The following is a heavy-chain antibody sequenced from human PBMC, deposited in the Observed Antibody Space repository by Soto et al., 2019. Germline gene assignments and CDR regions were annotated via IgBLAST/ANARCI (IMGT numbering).Heavy chain of an antibody. D-gene: IGHD2-15*01. CDR1: DGSVSSGSYY. Sequence: QVQLQESGPGLVKPSETLSLTCTVSDGSVSSGSYYWSWIRQPRGKGLEWIGYIYSSGSTLYNPSLKSRVIISVDTSMNQFSLKLSSVTAADTAVYYCARDSVAFFDSWGQGTLVTVSS. J-gene: IGHJ4*02. CDR2: IYSSGST. V-gene: IGHV4-61*01. CDR3: ARDSVAFFDS.